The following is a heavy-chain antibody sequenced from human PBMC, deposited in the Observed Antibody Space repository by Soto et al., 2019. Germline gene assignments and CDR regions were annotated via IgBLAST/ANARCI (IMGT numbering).Heavy chain of an antibody. CDR3: VRGPTQWQLSADWFDP. V-gene: IGHV4-34*01. Sequence: SETLSLTCTFHDDSFSDSFSDYYWGWVRQPPGEGPEWIGEINHSGTTNFNPSLQSRISLSIDTAKKEFSLKLTSLTAADTAMYYCVRGPTQWQLSADWFDPWGQGTPVTVSS. J-gene: IGHJ5*02. CDR1: DDSFSDSFSDYY. D-gene: IGHD6-19*01. CDR2: INHSGTT.